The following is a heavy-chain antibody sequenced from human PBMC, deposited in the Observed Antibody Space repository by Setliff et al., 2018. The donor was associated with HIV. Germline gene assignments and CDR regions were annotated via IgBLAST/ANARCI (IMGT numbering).Heavy chain of an antibody. V-gene: IGHV3-72*01. D-gene: IGHD3-10*01. CDR1: GFTFSGYC. Sequence: GGSLRLSCAASGFTFSGYCMDWVRQAPGKGPEWIARSRNKANSYSTEYAASVKGRFTISRDESESSLYLQMNSLKTEDTAVYYCVRDVAATNMVRGMLYHYYYMDVWGKGTTVTVSS. CDR3: VRDVAATNMVRGMLYHYYYMDV. CDR2: SRNKANSYST. J-gene: IGHJ6*03.